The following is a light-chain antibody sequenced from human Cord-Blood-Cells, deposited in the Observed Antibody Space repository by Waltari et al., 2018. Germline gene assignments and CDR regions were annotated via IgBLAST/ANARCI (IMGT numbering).Light chain of an antibody. CDR1: SSDVGGYTY. V-gene: IGLV2-14*03. CDR3: SSYTSSRTWV. CDR2: DVR. J-gene: IGLJ3*02. Sequence: QSALPQPASVSGSPGQSIPISCTGTSSDVGGYTYSSWYQQHPGKAPTLMIADVRSRPAGVSNRFPVSKSGNTASLTISGLQAENEADYYCSSYTSSRTWVFGGGTKLTVL.